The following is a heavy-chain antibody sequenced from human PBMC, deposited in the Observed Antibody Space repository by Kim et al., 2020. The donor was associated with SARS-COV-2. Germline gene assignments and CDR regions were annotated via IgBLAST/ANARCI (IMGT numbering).Heavy chain of an antibody. D-gene: IGHD2-15*01. Sequence: SVKVSCKASGGTFSSYAISWVRQAPGQGLEWMGGIIPIFGTANYAQQFQGRVTITADESTSTAYMELSSLRSEDTAVYYCARWVGYCSGGSCYGPYYYYYYGMDVWGQGTTVTVSS. J-gene: IGHJ6*02. CDR3: ARWVGYCSGGSCYGPYYYYYYGMDV. CDR1: GGTFSSYA. CDR2: IIPIFGTA. V-gene: IGHV1-69*13.